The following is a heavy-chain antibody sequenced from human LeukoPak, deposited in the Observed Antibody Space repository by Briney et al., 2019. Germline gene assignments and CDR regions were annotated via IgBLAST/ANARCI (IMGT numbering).Heavy chain of an antibody. CDR3: AGLYCSSTSCYTDP. CDR1: GGSISSGGYS. J-gene: IGHJ5*02. CDR2: IYHSRST. D-gene: IGHD2-2*01. Sequence: TLYLTCAVSGGSISSGGYSWSWIRQPPGKDLEWIGYIYHSRSTYYNPSLKSRVTISVDRSKNQFSLKLSSVTAADTAVYYCAGLYCSSTSCYTDPWGQGTLVTVSS. V-gene: IGHV4-30-2*01.